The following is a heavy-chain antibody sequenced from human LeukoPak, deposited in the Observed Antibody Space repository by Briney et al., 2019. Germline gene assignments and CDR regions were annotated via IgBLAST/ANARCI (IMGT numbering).Heavy chain of an antibody. V-gene: IGHV3-64*01. CDR3: ARGEAAVYYYYYLDV. D-gene: IGHD6-25*01. CDR2: ISDKGGST. J-gene: IGHJ6*03. CDR1: GFSFSSYS. Sequence: GGSLRLSCAGSGFSFSSYSMHWVRQAPGKGLEYVSGISDKGGSTNYANSVKGRFIISGDNSQNTLFLQMVSLRAEDMAVYYCARGEAAVYYYYYLDVWGKGTTVTVSS.